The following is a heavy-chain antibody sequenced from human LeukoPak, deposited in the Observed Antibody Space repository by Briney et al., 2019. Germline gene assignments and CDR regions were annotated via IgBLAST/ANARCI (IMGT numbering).Heavy chain of an antibody. D-gene: IGHD5-24*01. J-gene: IGHJ6*03. CDR3: AKGGDAYTEFYYYYMDV. V-gene: IGHV3-33*06. CDR1: GFTFSDYG. CDR2: IWHVGSNK. Sequence: GGSLRLSCAASGFTFSDYGLHWVRQAPGKGLAWVALIWHVGSNKYYADSVMGRFTISRNNSKNTVYLQMNSLRAEDTAMYYCAKGGDAYTEFYYYYMDVWGNGTTVTVS.